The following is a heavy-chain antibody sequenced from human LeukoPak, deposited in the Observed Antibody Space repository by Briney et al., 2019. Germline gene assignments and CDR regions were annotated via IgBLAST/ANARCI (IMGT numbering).Heavy chain of an antibody. CDR2: IKQDGNEN. V-gene: IGHV3-7*01. D-gene: IGHD3-10*01. CDR1: GFIFSSYW. J-gene: IGHJ4*02. CDR3: ARDIENYGSGSYYLDY. Sequence: GGSLRLSCAASGFIFSSYWMSWVRQAPGKGLEWVANIKQDGNENYYVDSVKGRFTISRDDAKNSLYLQMNSLRAEDTAVYYCARDIENYGSGSYYLDYWGQGTLVTVSS.